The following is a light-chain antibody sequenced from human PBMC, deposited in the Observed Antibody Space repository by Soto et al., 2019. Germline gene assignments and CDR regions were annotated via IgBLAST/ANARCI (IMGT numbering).Light chain of an antibody. Sequence: QSVLTQPASVSGSPGQSITISCTGTSSDVGNYNLVSWYQQHPGKAPKLIIYDDSKRPSGVSNRFSGSKSGNTASLTISGLQAEDEADYYCCSYAASSTDVFGTGTKLTVL. V-gene: IGLV2-23*01. CDR3: CSYAASSTDV. CDR2: DDS. CDR1: SSDVGNYNL. J-gene: IGLJ1*01.